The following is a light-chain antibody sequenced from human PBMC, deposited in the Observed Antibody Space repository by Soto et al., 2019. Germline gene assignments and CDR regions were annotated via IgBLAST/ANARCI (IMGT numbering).Light chain of an antibody. J-gene: IGKJ1*01. CDR1: QSIGRF. CDR3: QQYDASLWT. CDR2: DAS. Sequence: EIVLTQSPATLSLSPGERATLSCRASQSIGRFLAWYQHKPGQAPRLLIYDASNRATGIPARFSASGSETDFTLTISSLEPEDFAVYYCQQYDASLWTFGQGTKVDI. V-gene: IGKV3-11*01.